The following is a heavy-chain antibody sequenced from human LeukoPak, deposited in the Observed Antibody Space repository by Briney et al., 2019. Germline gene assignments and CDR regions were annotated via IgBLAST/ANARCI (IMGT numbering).Heavy chain of an antibody. CDR2: IIPIFGTA. Sequence: EASVKVSCKASGGTFSSYAISWVRQAPGQGLEWMGRIIPIFGTANYAQKFQGRVTITTDESTSTAYMELSSLRSEDTAVYHCARGSVATTVFDYWGQGTLVTVSS. V-gene: IGHV1-69*05. CDR1: GGTFSSYA. D-gene: IGHD1-26*01. J-gene: IGHJ4*02. CDR3: ARGSVATTVFDY.